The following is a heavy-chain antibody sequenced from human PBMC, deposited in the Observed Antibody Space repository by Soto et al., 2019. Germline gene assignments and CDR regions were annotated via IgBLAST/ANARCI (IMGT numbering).Heavy chain of an antibody. CDR3: ARSEKDSDYYYYGMDV. D-gene: IGHD2-15*01. CDR2: TYYRSRWYS. J-gene: IGHJ6*02. V-gene: IGHV6-1*01. CDR1: GDTVSSNSAA. Sequence: SQTLSLTCVGSGDTVSSNSAAWNWVRQSPSRGLEWLGRTYYRSRWYSDYAVSVRSRIDINADTSKNQVSLQLNSVTPEDTAVYYCARSEKDSDYYYYGMDVWGQGTTVTVSS.